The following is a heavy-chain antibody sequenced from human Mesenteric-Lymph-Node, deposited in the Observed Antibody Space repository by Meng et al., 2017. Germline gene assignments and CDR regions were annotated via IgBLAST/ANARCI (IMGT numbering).Heavy chain of an antibody. CDR3: TGNSHIYGFDY. Sequence: QVHLVESGGGVVQPGRSMRLSCAASGFTLSSLGMHWVRQAPGKGLEWVAVIWSDGNTKYYADSVKDRFTISRDNSKSTLYLQMNSLRAEDTAVYYCTGNSHIYGFDYWGPGTLVTVSS. CDR1: GFTLSSLG. J-gene: IGHJ4*02. CDR2: IWSDGNTK. D-gene: IGHD5-18*01. V-gene: IGHV3-33*01.